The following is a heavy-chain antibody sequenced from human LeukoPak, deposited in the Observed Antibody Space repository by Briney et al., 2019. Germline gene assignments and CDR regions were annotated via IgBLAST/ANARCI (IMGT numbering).Heavy chain of an antibody. J-gene: IGHJ4*02. CDR3: ARDPTYDFWSGPLYHFDY. CDR2: ISSSSYI. D-gene: IGHD3-3*01. Sequence: GGSLRLSCAASGFTFSRYSMNWVRQAPGKGLEWVSSISSSSYIYYADSVKGRFTISRDNAKNSLYLQMNSLRAEDTAVYYCARDPTYDFWSGPLYHFDYWGQGTLVTVSS. V-gene: IGHV3-21*01. CDR1: GFTFSRYS.